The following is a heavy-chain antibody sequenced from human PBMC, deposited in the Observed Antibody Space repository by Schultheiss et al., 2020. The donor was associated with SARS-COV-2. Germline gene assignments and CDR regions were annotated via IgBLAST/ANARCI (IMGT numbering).Heavy chain of an antibody. J-gene: IGHJ4*02. CDR1: GFTFSRFA. CDR2: ISSNGGST. CDR3: VKDLYSSGWFLLDY. Sequence: GGSLRLSCSASGFTFSRFAMHWVRQAPGKGLEYVSAISSNGGSTYYADSVKGRFTISRDNSKNTLYLQMSSLRAEDTAVYYCVKDLYSSGWFLLDYWGQGTLVTVSS. V-gene: IGHV3-64D*06. D-gene: IGHD6-19*01.